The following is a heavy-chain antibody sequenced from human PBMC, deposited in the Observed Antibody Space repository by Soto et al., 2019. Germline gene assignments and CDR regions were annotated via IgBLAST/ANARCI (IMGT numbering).Heavy chain of an antibody. Sequence: QVQLVQSGDEVRKPGSSVKVSCKASGYIFVNYGIAWVRQAPGQGLGWRGWISPYSGNTHYASKVQGPLTMTTDTSTRSAYLDLGSMTADDTGVDFGVMVDNCVTPTPQDVWGQGTTVTVSS. V-gene: IGHV1-18*01. CDR3: VMVDNCVTPTPQDV. CDR2: ISPYSGNT. J-gene: IGHJ6*02. D-gene: IGHD5-12*01. CDR1: GYIFVNYG.